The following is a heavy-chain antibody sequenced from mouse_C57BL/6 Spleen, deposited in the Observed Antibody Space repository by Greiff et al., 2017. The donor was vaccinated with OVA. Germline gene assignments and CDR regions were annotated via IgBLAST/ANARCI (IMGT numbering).Heavy chain of an antibody. CDR2: ISSGSSTI. V-gene: IGHV5-17*01. CDR1: GFTFSDYG. J-gene: IGHJ4*01. Sequence: EVKVVESGGGLVKPGGSLKLSCAASGFTFSDYGMHWVRQAPEKGLEWVAYISSGSSTIYYADTVKGRFTISRDNAKNTLFLQMTSLRSEDTAMYYCSYGSSYGAMDHWGQGTSVTVSS. CDR3: SYGSSYGAMDH. D-gene: IGHD1-1*01.